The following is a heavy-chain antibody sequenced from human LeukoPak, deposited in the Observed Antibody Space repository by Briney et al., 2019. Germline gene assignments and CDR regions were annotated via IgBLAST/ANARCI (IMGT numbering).Heavy chain of an antibody. D-gene: IGHD4-17*01. J-gene: IGHJ3*02. CDR3: ARDSLGGDYYSASDPHAFDI. CDR2: INPNSGGT. CDR1: GYTFTGYY. V-gene: IGHV1-2*02. Sequence: ASVKVSCKASGYTFTGYYMHWVRQAPGQGLEWMGWINPNSGGTNYAQKFQGRVTMTRDTSISTAYMELSRLRSDDTAVYYCARDSLGGDYYSASDPHAFDIWGQGTMVTASS.